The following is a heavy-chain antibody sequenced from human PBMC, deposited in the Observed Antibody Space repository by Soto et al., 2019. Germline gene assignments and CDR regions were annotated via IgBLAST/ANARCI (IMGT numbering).Heavy chain of an antibody. CDR2: IYSGGST. V-gene: IGHV3-66*01. CDR1: GFTVSSNY. CDR3: ARGGSSWEYYFDY. Sequence: GGSLRLSCAASGFTVSSNYMSWVRQAPGKGLEWVSVIYSGGSTYYADSVKGRFTTSRDNSKNTLYLQMNSLRAEDTAVYYCARGGSSWEYYFDYWGQGTLVTVSS. J-gene: IGHJ4*02. D-gene: IGHD6-13*01.